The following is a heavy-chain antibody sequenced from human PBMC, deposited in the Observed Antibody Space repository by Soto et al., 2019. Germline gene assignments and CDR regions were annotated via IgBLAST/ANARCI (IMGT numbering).Heavy chain of an antibody. J-gene: IGHJ6*02. CDR2: IKSKTDGGTT. CDR3: TTLSITIFGVVLMDV. CDR1: GFTFSSYA. V-gene: IGHV3-15*01. Sequence: PGGSLRLSCAASGFTFSSYAMSWVRQAPGKGLEWVGRIKSKTDGGTTDYAAPVKGRFTISRDDSKNTLYLQMNSLKTEDTAVYYCTTLSITIFGVVLMDVWGQGTTVTVSS. D-gene: IGHD3-3*01.